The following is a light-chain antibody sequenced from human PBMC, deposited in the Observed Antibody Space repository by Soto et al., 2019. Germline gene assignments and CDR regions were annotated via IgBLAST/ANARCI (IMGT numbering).Light chain of an antibody. V-gene: IGKV1-39*01. CDR2: ATS. CDR3: QQSYDIPYT. J-gene: IGKJ2*01. Sequence: DIQMTQSPSSLSASIGDSVTISCRASRRIINYLNWYQQRPGKAPKLLIFATSNLQSGVPSRFSGSGFGTDFTLTINSLQPEDFATYYCQQSYDIPYTFGQGTKVEI. CDR1: RRIINY.